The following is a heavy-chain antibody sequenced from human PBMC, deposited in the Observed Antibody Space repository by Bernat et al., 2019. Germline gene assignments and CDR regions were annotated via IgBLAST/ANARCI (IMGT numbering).Heavy chain of an antibody. CDR1: GYTFTSYY. J-gene: IGHJ4*02. CDR3: ATQQAYCGGDCYYRPRHFDY. Sequence: QVQLVQSGAEVKKPGASVKVSCKASGYTFTSYYMHWVRQAPGQGLEWMGIINPSGGSTSYAQKFQGIVTMTRDTSTSTVYMELSRLRSEDTAVYYCATQQAYCGGDCYYRPRHFDYWGQGTLVTVSS. CDR2: INPSGGST. D-gene: IGHD2-21*01. V-gene: IGHV1-46*01.